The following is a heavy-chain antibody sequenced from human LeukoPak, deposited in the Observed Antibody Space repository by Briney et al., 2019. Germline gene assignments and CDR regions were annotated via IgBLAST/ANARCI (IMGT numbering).Heavy chain of an antibody. Sequence: SETLSLTCVVYGGSFSGYYWSWIRQPPGRGLEWIGEINHSGSTNYNPSLKSRVTISVDTSKNQFSLKVSSVTAADTAVYYCVSGYSSGWTNNWGQGTLVTVSS. V-gene: IGHV4-34*01. CDR1: GGSFSGYY. CDR3: VSGYSSGWTNN. D-gene: IGHD6-19*01. J-gene: IGHJ4*02. CDR2: INHSGST.